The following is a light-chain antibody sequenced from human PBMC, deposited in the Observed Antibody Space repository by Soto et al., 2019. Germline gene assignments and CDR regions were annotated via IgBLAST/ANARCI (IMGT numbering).Light chain of an antibody. V-gene: IGLV2-23*01. CDR1: SSDVGSYNL. J-gene: IGLJ2*01. CDR3: CSYAGSVV. CDR2: EGS. Sequence: QSALTQPASVSGSPGQSITLSCTGTSSDVGSYNLVSWYQQHPGKAPKLMIYEGSKRPSGVSNRFSGSKSGNTASLTLSGLQAEDEADYYCCSYAGSVVFGGGTKLTVL.